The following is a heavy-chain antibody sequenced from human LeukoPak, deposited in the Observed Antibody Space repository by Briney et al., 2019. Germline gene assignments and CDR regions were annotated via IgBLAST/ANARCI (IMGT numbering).Heavy chain of an antibody. CDR1: GASISGSGYY. Sequence: KPSETLSLTCAVSGASISGSGYYWGWIRQPPGKGPEWIGNIYYSGSTYYNPSLKSRVTISVDTSKNQFSLKLSSVTAADTAVYYCARGHYDYVWGSYRSPLDFDYRGQGTLVTVSS. CDR3: ARGHYDYVWGSYRSPLDFDY. CDR2: IYYSGST. V-gene: IGHV4-39*07. J-gene: IGHJ4*02. D-gene: IGHD3-16*02.